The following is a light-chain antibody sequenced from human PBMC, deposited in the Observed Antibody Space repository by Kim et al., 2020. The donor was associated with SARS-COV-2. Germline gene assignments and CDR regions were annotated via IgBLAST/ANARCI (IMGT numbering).Light chain of an antibody. Sequence: SVSPGQTASITCSGDKLGDKYACWYQQKPGQSPGLVIYQDSKRPSGIPERFSGSNSGNTATLTISGTQAMDEADYYCQAWDSSNVVFGGGTQLTVL. CDR2: QDS. CDR1: KLGDKY. V-gene: IGLV3-1*01. J-gene: IGLJ2*01. CDR3: QAWDSSNVV.